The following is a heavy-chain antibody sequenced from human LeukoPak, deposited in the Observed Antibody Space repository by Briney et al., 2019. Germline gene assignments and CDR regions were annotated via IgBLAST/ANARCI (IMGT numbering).Heavy chain of an antibody. J-gene: IGHJ4*02. CDR3: ARVSVDYGDYIDY. D-gene: IGHD4-17*01. CDR2: IIPILGIA. Sequence: GASVKVSCKASGYTFTDYYIHWVRQAPGQGLEWMGRIIPILGIANYAQKFQGRVTITADKSTNTAYMELSSLRSEDTAVYYCARVSVDYGDYIDYWGQGTLVTVSS. CDR1: GYTFTDYY. V-gene: IGHV1-69*04.